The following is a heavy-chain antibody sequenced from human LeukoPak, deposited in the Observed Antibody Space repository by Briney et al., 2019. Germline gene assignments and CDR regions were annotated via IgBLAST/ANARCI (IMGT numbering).Heavy chain of an antibody. CDR1: GYTFTGYY. D-gene: IGHD2-21*02. Sequence: ASVKVSFKASGYTFTGYYMHGVRQAPGQGREWMGWINPNSGGTNYAQKFQGRVIMTLDTSISTAYMELSGLRSDDTAIYYCARVDGGDWYYFDYWGQGTLVTVSS. CDR2: INPNSGGT. J-gene: IGHJ4*02. CDR3: ARVDGGDWYYFDY. V-gene: IGHV1-2*02.